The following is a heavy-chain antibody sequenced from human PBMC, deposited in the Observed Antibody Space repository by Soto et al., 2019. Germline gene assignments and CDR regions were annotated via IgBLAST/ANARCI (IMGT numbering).Heavy chain of an antibody. V-gene: IGHV1-3*01. D-gene: IGHD2-2*02. CDR2: INAGNGNT. CDR3: ARSVGYCSSTSCYTGAGPGWFDP. CDR1: GYTFTSYA. Sequence: GASVKVSCKASGYTFTSYAMHWVRQASGQRLEWMGWINAGNGNTKYSQKFQGRVTITRDTSASTAYMELSSLRSEDTAVYYCARSVGYCSSTSCYTGAGPGWFDPWGQGTLVTVSS. J-gene: IGHJ5*02.